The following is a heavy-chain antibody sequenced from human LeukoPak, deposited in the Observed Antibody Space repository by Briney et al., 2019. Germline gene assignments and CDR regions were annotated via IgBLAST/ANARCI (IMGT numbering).Heavy chain of an antibody. Sequence: GRSLRLSCAASGFTFSSYGMHWVRQAPGKGLEWVAVISYDGSNKYYADSVKGRFTISRDNSKNTLYLQMNSLRAEDTAVYYCAKERGELLGLDYWGQGTLVTVSS. CDR3: AKERGELLGLDY. J-gene: IGHJ4*02. V-gene: IGHV3-30*18. CDR2: ISYDGSNK. CDR1: GFTFSSYG. D-gene: IGHD1-26*01.